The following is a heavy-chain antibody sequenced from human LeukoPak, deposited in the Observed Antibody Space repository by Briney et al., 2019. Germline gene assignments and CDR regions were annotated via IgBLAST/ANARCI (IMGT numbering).Heavy chain of an antibody. CDR1: GFTFSSYS. CDR3: ASQYSSSSEVGY. V-gene: IGHV3-21*01. D-gene: IGHD6-6*01. CDR2: ISSSSSYI. Sequence: GGSLRLSCAASGFTFSSYSMNWVRQAPGKGLEWVSSISSSSSYIYYADSVKGRFTISRDNAKNSLYLQINSLRAEDTAVYYCASQYSSSSEVGYWGQGTLVTVSS. J-gene: IGHJ4*02.